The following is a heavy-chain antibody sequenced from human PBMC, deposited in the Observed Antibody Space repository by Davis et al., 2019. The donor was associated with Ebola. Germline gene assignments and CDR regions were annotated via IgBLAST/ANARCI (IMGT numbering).Heavy chain of an antibody. Sequence: MPSETLSLTCTVSGGSISSGDYYWSWIRQPPGKGLEWIGYIYYSGSTYYNPSLKSRVTISVDTSKNQFSLKLSSVTAADTAVYYCARHRTIFGVVIHYWYFDLWGRGTLVTVSS. J-gene: IGHJ2*01. D-gene: IGHD3-3*01. V-gene: IGHV4-30-4*01. CDR3: ARHRTIFGVVIHYWYFDL. CDR1: GGSISSGDYY. CDR2: IYYSGST.